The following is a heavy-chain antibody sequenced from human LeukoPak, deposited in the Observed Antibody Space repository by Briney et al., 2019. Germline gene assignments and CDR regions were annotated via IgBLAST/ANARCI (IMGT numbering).Heavy chain of an antibody. CDR3: ARASSSSWSFQH. Sequence: SETLSLTCTVSGGSISSYYWSWIRQPPGKGLEWIGYIYYSGSTNYNPSLKSRVTMSVDTSKNQFSLKLSSVTAADTAVYYCARASSSSWSFQHWGQGTLVTVSS. V-gene: IGHV4-59*12. CDR2: IYYSGST. D-gene: IGHD6-13*01. CDR1: GGSISSYY. J-gene: IGHJ1*01.